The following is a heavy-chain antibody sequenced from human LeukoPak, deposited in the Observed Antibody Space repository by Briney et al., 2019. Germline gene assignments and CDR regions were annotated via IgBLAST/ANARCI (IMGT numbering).Heavy chain of an antibody. CDR2: ISSSGSTI. CDR3: AKCVVATSSVYYYYYYYMDV. Sequence: GGSLRLSCAASGFTFSGFWMSWVRQAPGKGLEWVSYISSSGSTIYYADSVKGRFTISRDNAKNSLYLQMNSLRAEDTAVYYCAKCVVATSSVYYYYYYYMDVWGKGTTVTVSS. V-gene: IGHV3-11*01. D-gene: IGHD5-12*01. J-gene: IGHJ6*03. CDR1: GFTFSGFW.